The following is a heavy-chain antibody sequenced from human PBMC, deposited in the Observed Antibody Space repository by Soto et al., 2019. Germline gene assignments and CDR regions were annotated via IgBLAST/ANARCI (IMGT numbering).Heavy chain of an antibody. V-gene: IGHV3-30*04. CDR3: ARPAGPFDY. J-gene: IGHJ4*02. Sequence: AGGSLRLSCTASGFTFRSFSMHWVRQAPGKGLEWLALVSFDGRNKYYADSVKGRFTLSRDNSNSTVFLQMTGLRSEDTGVYYCARPAGPFDYWGQGTLVTVSS. CDR2: VSFDGRNK. CDR1: GFTFRSFS.